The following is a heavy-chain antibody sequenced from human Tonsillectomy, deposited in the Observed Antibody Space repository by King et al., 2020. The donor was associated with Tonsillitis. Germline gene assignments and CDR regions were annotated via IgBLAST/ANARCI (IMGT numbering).Heavy chain of an antibody. D-gene: IGHD3-9*01. V-gene: IGHV3-23*04. CDR3: AKEDNDILTGYYSGWDY. J-gene: IGHJ4*02. CDR2: ISGSGGTT. CDR1: GFTFSSYA. Sequence: VQLVESGGGLVQPGGSLRLSCASSGFTFSSYAMSWVRQAPGKGLEWVSTISGSGGTTYYADSVKGRFTISRDNSKNTLYLQMNSLRAEDTAVYYCAKEDNDILTGYYSGWDYWGQGTLVTVSS.